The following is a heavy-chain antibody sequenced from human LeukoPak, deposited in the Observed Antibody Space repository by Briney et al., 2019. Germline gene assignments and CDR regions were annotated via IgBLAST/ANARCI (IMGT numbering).Heavy chain of an antibody. CDR3: ARGPSGYHNT. V-gene: IGHV3-30*03. Sequence: GGSLRLSCAASGFTFSSYGMHWVRQAPGKGLEWVAVISYDGSNRYYADSVKGRFTISRDNAKNSLYLQMNSLRAEDTAVYYCARGPSGYHNTGGQGTLVTVSS. CDR2: ISYDGSNR. CDR1: GFTFSSYG. J-gene: IGHJ4*02. D-gene: IGHD5-12*01.